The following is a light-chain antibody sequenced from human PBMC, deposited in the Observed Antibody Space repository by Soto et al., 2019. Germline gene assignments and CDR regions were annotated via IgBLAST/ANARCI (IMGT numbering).Light chain of an antibody. CDR2: SAS. CDR1: QDISSS. Sequence: DIQMTQSPSTLSGSVGDRVTITCRASQDISSSLAWYQHKPGKAPSLLIYSASTLQNGVPSRISGSGSGTCFTLTISSPKPKDFATDYCQHLNSYPFTFGPGTRL. CDR3: QHLNSYPFT. V-gene: IGKV1-9*01. J-gene: IGKJ5*01.